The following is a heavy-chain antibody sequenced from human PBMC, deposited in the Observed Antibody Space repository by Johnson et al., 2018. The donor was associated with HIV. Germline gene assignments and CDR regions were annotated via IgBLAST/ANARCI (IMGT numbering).Heavy chain of an antibody. CDR2: IKQDGSEK. Sequence: VQLVESGGGVVQPGRSLRLSCAASRFTFSSYWMSWVRQAPGKGLEWVANIKQDGSEKYYVDSVKGRFTISRDKAKNSLYLQMNSLRAEDTAVYYCARKGWASSMVNAFDIWGQGTMVTVSS. J-gene: IGHJ3*02. D-gene: IGHD4/OR15-4a*01. CDR3: ARKGWASSMVNAFDI. CDR1: RFTFSSYW. V-gene: IGHV3-7*01.